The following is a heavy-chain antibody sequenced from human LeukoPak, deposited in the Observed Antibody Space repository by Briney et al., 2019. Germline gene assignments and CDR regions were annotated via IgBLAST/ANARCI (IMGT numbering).Heavy chain of an antibody. Sequence: SVKVSCKASGGTFSSYAISWVRQAPGQGLEWMGGIIPIFGTANYAQKFQGRVTITTDESTSTAYMELSSLRSEDTAVYYCARDPFHPGISVAGTSNYWGQGTLVTVSS. CDR2: IIPIFGTA. D-gene: IGHD6-19*01. J-gene: IGHJ4*02. V-gene: IGHV1-69*05. CDR1: GGTFSSYA. CDR3: ARDPFHPGISVAGTSNY.